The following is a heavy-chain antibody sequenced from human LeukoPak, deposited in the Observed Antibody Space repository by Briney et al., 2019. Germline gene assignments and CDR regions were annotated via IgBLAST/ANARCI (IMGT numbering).Heavy chain of an antibody. CDR1: GFMFDDYG. CDR2: IVGSSST. D-gene: IGHD6-13*01. CDR3: ARIGAGSSRDY. Sequence: GGSLRLSCAASGFMFDDYGMSWVRQAPGKGLEWVSSIVGSSSTYYADSLKGRFTISRDNAKNSLYLQMNSLRAEDTAVYYCARIGAGSSRDYWGQGTLVTVSS. J-gene: IGHJ4*02. V-gene: IGHV3-69-1*01.